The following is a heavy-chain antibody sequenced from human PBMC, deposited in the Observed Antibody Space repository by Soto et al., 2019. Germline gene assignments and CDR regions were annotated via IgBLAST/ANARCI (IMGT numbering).Heavy chain of an antibody. D-gene: IGHD1-1*01. Sequence: SETLARTCPVSGGSISGHYWSWIRQPAGKGLEWIGRIYTTGSSNYNPSLKSRVTMSVDTAKNQFSLKLSSVTAADTAVYYCARIQLEQRNHFYVMDVWGQGTTVT. V-gene: IGHV4-4*07. CDR3: ARIQLEQRNHFYVMDV. CDR1: GGSISGHY. J-gene: IGHJ6*02. CDR2: IYTTGSS.